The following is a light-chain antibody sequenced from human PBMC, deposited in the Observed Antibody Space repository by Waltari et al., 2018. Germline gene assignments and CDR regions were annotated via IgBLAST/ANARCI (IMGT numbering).Light chain of an antibody. CDR3: LQRSNWLT. CDR2: AAS. CDR1: QSVGSS. J-gene: IGKJ4*01. V-gene: IGKV3D-20*02. Sequence: EIVMTQSPATLSLSPGERATLSCRASQSVGSSLAWYQQKPGQAPRLLIYAASSRATGIPDRFSGSGSGTDFTLTISSLEPEDVGVYYCLQRSNWLTFGGGTKVEI.